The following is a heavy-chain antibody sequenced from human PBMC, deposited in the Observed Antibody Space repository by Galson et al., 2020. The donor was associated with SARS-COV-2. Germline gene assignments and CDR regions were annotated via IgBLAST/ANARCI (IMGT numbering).Heavy chain of an antibody. V-gene: IGHV3-7*01. Sequence: GESLKIPCAASGITLTRERKSWVSQATGKGLEWVANIKEDGSDKYYVDSVKGRFTISRDNAKNSLFLQMNSLRAEDTAVYYCASFSFWGQGNLFPVCS. CDR1: GITLTRER. D-gene: IGHD2-2*01. J-gene: IGHJ4*02. CDR3: ASFSF. CDR2: IKEDGSDK.